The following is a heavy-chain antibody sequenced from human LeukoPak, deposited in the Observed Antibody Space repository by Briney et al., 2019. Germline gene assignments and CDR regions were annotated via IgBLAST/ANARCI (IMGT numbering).Heavy chain of an antibody. J-gene: IGHJ2*01. D-gene: IGHD6-13*01. Sequence: SETLSLTCAVYGGSFSGYYWSWIRQPPGKGLEWIGEINHSGSTNYNPSLKSRVTISVDTSKNQFSLKLSSVTAADTAVYYCARYPQTGQQQLALPVYWYFDLWGRGTLVTVSS. V-gene: IGHV4-34*01. CDR2: INHSGST. CDR3: ARYPQTGQQQLALPVYWYFDL. CDR1: GGSFSGYY.